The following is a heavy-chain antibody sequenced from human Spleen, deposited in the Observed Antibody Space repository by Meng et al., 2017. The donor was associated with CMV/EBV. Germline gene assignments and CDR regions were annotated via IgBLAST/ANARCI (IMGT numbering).Heavy chain of an antibody. J-gene: IGHJ4*02. V-gene: IGHV3-21*06. D-gene: IGHD2-2*01. CDR1: GFTFTDYT. CDR2: ITSSSAYI. Sequence: GESLKISCVASGFTFTDYTMNWVRQVPGKGLEWVSSITSSSAYIYYADSVKGRFTISRDYTKNSLFLQMDSLRADDTAVYYCAREQHRYSSTGDLAYYLDSWGQGTLVTVSS. CDR3: AREQHRYSSTGDLAYYLDS.